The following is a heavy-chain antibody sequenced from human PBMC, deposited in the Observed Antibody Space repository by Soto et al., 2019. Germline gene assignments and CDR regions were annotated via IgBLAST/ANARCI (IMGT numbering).Heavy chain of an antibody. CDR2: IKFDGSEK. CDR1: GFTFSTYW. V-gene: IGHV3-7*01. D-gene: IGHD6-13*01. J-gene: IGHJ4*02. CDR3: ARFPYTSSWYYYFDS. Sequence: EVQLVESGGGLVQPGGSLRLSCAASGFTFSTYWMSWVRQAPGKGLEWVANIKFDGSEKYYVDSLEGRFTISKDNANNSLYLQMNSLRSEDTAVYYCARFPYTSSWYYYFDSWGQGTLVTVSS.